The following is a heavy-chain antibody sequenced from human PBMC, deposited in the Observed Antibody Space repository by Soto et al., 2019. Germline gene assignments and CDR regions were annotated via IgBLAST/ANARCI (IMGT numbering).Heavy chain of an antibody. Sequence: SLRLSCAASGFTVSSNYMSWVRQAPGKGLEWVSVIYSGGSTYYADSVKGRFTISRDNSKNTLYLQMNSLRAEDTAVYYCARAYSSSFWFDPWGQGTLVTVPS. J-gene: IGHJ5*02. CDR1: GFTVSSNY. V-gene: IGHV3-53*01. CDR2: IYSGGST. D-gene: IGHD6-6*01. CDR3: ARAYSSSFWFDP.